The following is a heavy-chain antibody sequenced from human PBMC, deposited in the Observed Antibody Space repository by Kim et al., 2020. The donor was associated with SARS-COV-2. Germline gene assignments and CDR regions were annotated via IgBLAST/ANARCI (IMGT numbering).Heavy chain of an antibody. CDR1: GFTFSSYA. V-gene: IGHV3-23*01. J-gene: IGHJ4*02. CDR3: AKYPASHRVMPYYFDY. CDR2: ISGSGGST. Sequence: GGSLRLSCAASGFTFSSYAMSWVRQAPGKGLEWVSAISGSGGSTYYADSVKGRFTISRDNSKNTLYLQMNSLRAEDTAVYYCAKYPASHRVMPYYFDYWGQGTLVTVSS. D-gene: IGHD2-2*01.